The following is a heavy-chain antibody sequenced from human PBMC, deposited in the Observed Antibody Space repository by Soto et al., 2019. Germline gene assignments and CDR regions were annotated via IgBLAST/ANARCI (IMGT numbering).Heavy chain of an antibody. CDR3: AKVDGAPEYYDFWSGLNWFDP. CDR1: GFTFSSYA. Sequence: GGSLRLSCAASGFTFSSYAMSWVRQAPGKGLEWVSAISGSGGSTYYADSVKGRFTISRDNSKNTLYLQMNSLRAEDTAVYYCAKVDGAPEYYDFWSGLNWFDPWGQGTLVTVSS. V-gene: IGHV3-23*01. D-gene: IGHD3-3*01. J-gene: IGHJ5*02. CDR2: ISGSGGST.